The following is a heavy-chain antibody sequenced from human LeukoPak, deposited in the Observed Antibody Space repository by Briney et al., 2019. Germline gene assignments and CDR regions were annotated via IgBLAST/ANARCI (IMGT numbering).Heavy chain of an antibody. V-gene: IGHV3-33*06. CDR1: GFTFSNYG. J-gene: IGHJ4*02. Sequence: PGTSLRLSCAASGFTFSNYGMHWVRQAPGKGLEWVATIWYDGGSRYYGDSVEGRFTISRDNSKNTLYMQMNSLRAEDTAVYYCAKGNSGWYDYWGQGTLVTVSS. CDR2: IWYDGGSR. CDR3: AKGNSGWYDY. D-gene: IGHD6-19*01.